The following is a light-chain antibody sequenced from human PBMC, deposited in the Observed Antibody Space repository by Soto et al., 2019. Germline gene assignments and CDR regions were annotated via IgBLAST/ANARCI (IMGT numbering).Light chain of an antibody. Sequence: DVVITRSPLSRPVTLLQPASISCRSNQSLLHSDGIAYFSWFQQRPGRSPRRLIYKVSNRDSGVPARFSGSGSGTDFTLKISRVEAEDVGLYYCMQGSHWPPITFGQGTRLEIK. CDR1: QSLLHSDGIAY. CDR3: MQGSHWPPIT. CDR2: KVS. V-gene: IGKV2-30*02. J-gene: IGKJ5*01.